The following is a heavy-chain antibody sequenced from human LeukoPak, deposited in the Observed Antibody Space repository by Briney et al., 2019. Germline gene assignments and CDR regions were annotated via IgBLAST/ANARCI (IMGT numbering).Heavy chain of an antibody. Sequence: PGGSLRLSCAASGFIFSNYWMSWVRQAPGKGLEWVSSISSSSSYIYYADSVKGRFTISRDNAKNSLYLQMNSLRAEDTAVYYCARSSVPAAIAWFDPWGQGTLVTVSS. J-gene: IGHJ5*02. CDR3: ARSSVPAAIAWFDP. D-gene: IGHD2-2*02. V-gene: IGHV3-21*01. CDR1: GFIFSNYW. CDR2: ISSSSSYI.